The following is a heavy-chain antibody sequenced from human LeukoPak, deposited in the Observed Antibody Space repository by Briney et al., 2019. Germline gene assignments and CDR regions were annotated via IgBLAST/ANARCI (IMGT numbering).Heavy chain of an antibody. J-gene: IGHJ4*02. CDR1: GFTVSSNY. CDR3: ARGDGFNWVYFAY. D-gene: IGHD5-24*01. CDR2: LYSGGTT. V-gene: IGHV3-53*01. Sequence: GGSLRLSCAASGFTVSSNYMSWVRQAPGKGLEWVSVLYSGGTTYYADSVKGRFTISRDNSKNTLYLQMNSLRGEDTAMYYCARGDGFNWVYFAYWGQGTLATVSS.